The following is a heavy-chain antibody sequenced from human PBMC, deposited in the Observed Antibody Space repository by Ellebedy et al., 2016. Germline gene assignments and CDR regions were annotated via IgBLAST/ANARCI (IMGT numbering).Heavy chain of an antibody. CDR3: ASDSDMVRGVIGRGWYFDL. V-gene: IGHV3-30-3*01. D-gene: IGHD3-10*01. CDR2: ISYDGSNK. J-gene: IGHJ2*01. CDR1: GFTFSSYA. Sequence: GGSLRLSCAASGFTFSSYAMHWVRQAPGKGLEWVAVISYDGSNKYYADSVKGRFTISRDNSKNTLYLQMNSLRAEDTAVYYCASDSDMVRGVIGRGWYFDLWGRGTLVTVSS.